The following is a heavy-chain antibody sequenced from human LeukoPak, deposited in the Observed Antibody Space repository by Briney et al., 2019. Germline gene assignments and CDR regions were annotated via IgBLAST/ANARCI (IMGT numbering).Heavy chain of an antibody. Sequence: SETLSLTCTVSGGSISSSSYYWGWIRQPPGKGLGWIGSIYYSGSTYYNPSLKSRVTISVDTSKNQFSLKLSSVTAADTAVYYCARGISSPDDYWGQGTLVTVSS. D-gene: IGHD3-3*02. J-gene: IGHJ4*02. CDR3: ARGISSPDDY. CDR2: IYYSGST. CDR1: GGSISSSSYY. V-gene: IGHV4-39*07.